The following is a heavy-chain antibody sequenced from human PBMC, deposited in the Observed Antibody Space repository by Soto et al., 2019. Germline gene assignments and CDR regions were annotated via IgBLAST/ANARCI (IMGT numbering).Heavy chain of an antibody. CDR2: IYYSGST. V-gene: IGHV4-30-4*01. Sequence: PSETLSLTCTVSGGSLSSGYYYWSWIRQPPGKGLEWIGYIYYSGSTYYNPSLKSRVTISVDTSKNQLSLKLSSVTAADTAVYYCARAGSYYDSSGRETYYFDYWGQGTLVNVSS. J-gene: IGHJ4*02. CDR3: ARAGSYYDSSGRETYYFDY. D-gene: IGHD3-22*01. CDR1: GGSLSSGYYY.